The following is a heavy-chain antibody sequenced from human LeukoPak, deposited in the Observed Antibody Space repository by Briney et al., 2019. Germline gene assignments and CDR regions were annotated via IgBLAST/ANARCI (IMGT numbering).Heavy chain of an antibody. CDR3: ARSRAGKVPVWGSYRHHDAFDI. D-gene: IGHD3-16*02. CDR2: IYPSDFDT. Sequence: RGGPLKFSGKGSGYTFPNYWIGGAGQIPGKGREWMGIIYPSDFDTTYKPSFQGQVTISADKSISTASLQWSSLKASDIAVYYCARSRAGKVPVWGSYRHHDAFDIWGQGTRVTVSP. V-gene: IGHV5-51*01. CDR1: GYTFPNYW. J-gene: IGHJ3*02.